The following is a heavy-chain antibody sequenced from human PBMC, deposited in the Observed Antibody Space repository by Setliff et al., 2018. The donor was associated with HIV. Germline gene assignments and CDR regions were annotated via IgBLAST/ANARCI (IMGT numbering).Heavy chain of an antibody. Sequence: SETLSLTCTVSGGSISSYYWSWIRQHPGKGLEWIGYIYYSGSTYYNPSLKSRVTLPVDTSKNQFSLKLSSVTAADTAVYYCARARGLLPYYYLDVWGKGTTVTVSS. CDR3: ARARGLLPYYYLDV. D-gene: IGHD3-10*01. CDR1: GGSISSYY. CDR2: IYYSGST. J-gene: IGHJ6*03. V-gene: IGHV4-59*06.